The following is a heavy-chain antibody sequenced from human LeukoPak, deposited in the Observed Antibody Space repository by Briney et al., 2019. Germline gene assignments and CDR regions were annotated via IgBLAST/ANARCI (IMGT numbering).Heavy chain of an antibody. V-gene: IGHV3-21*01. CDR3: AKDSGLFDY. J-gene: IGHJ4*02. Sequence: GGSLRLSCAASGFTVSSNYMSWVRQAPGKGLEWVSSISSSSSYIYYADSVKGRFTISRDNAKNSLYLQMNSLRAEDTAVYYCAKDSGLFDYWGQGTLVTVSS. D-gene: IGHD3/OR15-3a*01. CDR2: ISSSSSYI. CDR1: GFTVSSNY.